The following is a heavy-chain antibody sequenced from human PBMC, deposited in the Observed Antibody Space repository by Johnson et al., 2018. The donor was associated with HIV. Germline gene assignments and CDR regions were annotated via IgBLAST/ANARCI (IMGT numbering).Heavy chain of an antibody. Sequence: VQLVESGGGLIQPGGSLRLSCAASGFTFSNYYMSWIRQAPGKGLEWVSGINWNGGSTGYADSVKGRFTISRDNAKNSLYLQMNSLRAEDTALYYCARDPDVTPGAFDIWGQGTMVTVSS. V-gene: IGHV3-20*04. D-gene: IGHD2-15*01. J-gene: IGHJ3*02. CDR1: GFTFSNYY. CDR2: INWNGGST. CDR3: ARDPDVTPGAFDI.